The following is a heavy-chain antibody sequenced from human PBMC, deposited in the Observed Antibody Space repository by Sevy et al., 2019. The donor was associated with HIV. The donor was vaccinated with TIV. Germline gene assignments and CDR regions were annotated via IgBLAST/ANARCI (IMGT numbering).Heavy chain of an antibody. J-gene: IGHJ6*02. CDR1: GFTFSSYW. CDR2: ISSDGSST. D-gene: IGHD3-10*01. Sequence: GGSLRLSCAASGFTFSSYWMHWVRHAPGKGLVWVSRISSDGSSTSYADSVRGRFTISRDNAKNTLYLQMNSLRAEDTAVYYCAKDGGVIISYGMDVWGQGTTVTVSS. V-gene: IGHV3-74*01. CDR3: AKDGGVIISYGMDV.